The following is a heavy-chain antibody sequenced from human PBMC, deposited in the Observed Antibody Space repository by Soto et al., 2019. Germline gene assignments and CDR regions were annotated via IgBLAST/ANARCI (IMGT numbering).Heavy chain of an antibody. Sequence: GGSLRLSCAASGFTFSSYGMHWVRQAPGKGLEWVAVIWYDGSNKYYADSVKGRFTISRDNSKNTLYLQMNSLRAEDTAVYYCARWEWSNYQGDYWGQGTLVTSPQ. D-gene: IGHD4-4*01. V-gene: IGHV3-33*01. CDR3: ARWEWSNYQGDY. CDR2: IWYDGSNK. CDR1: GFTFSSYG. J-gene: IGHJ4*02.